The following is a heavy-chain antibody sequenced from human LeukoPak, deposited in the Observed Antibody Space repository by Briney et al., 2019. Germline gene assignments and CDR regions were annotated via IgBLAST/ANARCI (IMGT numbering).Heavy chain of an antibody. CDR2: IWYDGSNK. D-gene: IGHD6-19*01. Sequence: GGSLRRSCAASGFTFSSYGMHWVRQAPGKGLEWVAVIWYDGSNKYYADSVKGRFTISRDNSKNTLYLQMNSLRAEDTAVYYCARGVAVAGTSFYYGMDVWGQGTTVTVSS. CDR1: GFTFSSYG. V-gene: IGHV3-33*01. J-gene: IGHJ6*02. CDR3: ARGVAVAGTSFYYGMDV.